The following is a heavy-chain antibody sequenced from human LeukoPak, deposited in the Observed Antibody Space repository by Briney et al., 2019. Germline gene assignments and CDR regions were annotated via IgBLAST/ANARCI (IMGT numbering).Heavy chain of an antibody. CDR1: GGYIITSDHY. D-gene: IGHD4-23*01. CDR2: IYYTGST. Sequence: PSETLSLTCSVSGGYIITSDHYWGWIRQPPGKGLEWIGSIYYTGSTSTNPFFKSRVTVTVDTSKNQFSLNLTSVTAADTAVHYCARERYYYGGKTWFDPWGQGTLVTVSS. J-gene: IGHJ5*02. CDR3: ARERYYYGGKTWFDP. V-gene: IGHV4-39*07.